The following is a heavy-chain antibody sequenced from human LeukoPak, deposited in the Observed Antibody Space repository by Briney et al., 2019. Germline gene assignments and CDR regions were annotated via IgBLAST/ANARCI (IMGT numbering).Heavy chain of an antibody. V-gene: IGHV4-38-2*01. CDR1: DNSISSGSY. J-gene: IGHJ4*02. CDR3: ARAPGGLGYCSGGSCPYFDY. D-gene: IGHD2-15*01. CDR2: ISHSGSS. Sequence: PSETLSLTCAVSDNSISSGSYWGWIRQPPGQGLEWIGSISHSGSSYYTPSLKSRVTISVDTSKNQFSLKLSSVTAADTAVYYCARAPGGLGYCSGGSCPYFDYWGQGTLVTVSS.